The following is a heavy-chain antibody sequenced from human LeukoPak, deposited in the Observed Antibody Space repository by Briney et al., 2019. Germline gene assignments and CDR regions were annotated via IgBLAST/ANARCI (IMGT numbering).Heavy chain of an antibody. Sequence: ASVKVSCKASGYTFTSYGISWVRQAPGQGLEWMGRVNPNSGGTDYAQKFQGRVIMTRDTSISTAYMELSRLRSDDTAVYYCARVGYYDSSGHYEYWGQGTLVTVSS. CDR1: GYTFTSYG. J-gene: IGHJ4*02. D-gene: IGHD3-22*01. CDR2: VNPNSGGT. CDR3: ARVGYYDSSGHYEY. V-gene: IGHV1-2*06.